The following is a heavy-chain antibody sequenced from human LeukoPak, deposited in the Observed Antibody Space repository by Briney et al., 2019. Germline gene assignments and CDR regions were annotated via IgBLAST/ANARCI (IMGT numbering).Heavy chain of an antibody. Sequence: PGGSLRLSCAASGFTFSTYAMSWVRQAPGKGLEWVSSISGSGYSTYYADSVKGRFTISRDNSKNTLYLQMNSLRAEDTAIYYCAKDRSDNTTWYVGSHWGQGTLVTVSS. CDR2: ISGSGYST. V-gene: IGHV3-23*01. D-gene: IGHD3-10*02. J-gene: IGHJ4*02. CDR3: AKDRSDNTTWYVGSH. CDR1: GFTFSTYA.